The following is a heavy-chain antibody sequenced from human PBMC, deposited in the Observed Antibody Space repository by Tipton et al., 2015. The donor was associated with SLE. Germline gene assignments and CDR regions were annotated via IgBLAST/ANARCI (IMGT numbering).Heavy chain of an antibody. CDR2: IKSKTDGGTT. D-gene: IGHD6-13*01. J-gene: IGHJ3*02. Sequence: SLRLSCAASGFTFSNAWMSWVRQAPGKGLEWVGRIKSKTDGGTTDYAAPVKGRFTISRDDSKNTLYLQMNSLKTEDTAVYYCTTYETYYSSSWTGYAFDIWGQGTMVTVSS. V-gene: IGHV3-15*01. CDR1: GFTFSNAW. CDR3: TTYETYYSSSWTGYAFDI.